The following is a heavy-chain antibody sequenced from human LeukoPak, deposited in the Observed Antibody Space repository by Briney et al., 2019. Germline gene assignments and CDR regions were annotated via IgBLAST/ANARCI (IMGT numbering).Heavy chain of an antibody. V-gene: IGHV3-23*01. D-gene: IGHD2-21*01. CDR3: AKAPVTTCSGAYCYPFDY. J-gene: IGHJ4*02. CDR2: ISGGGGST. Sequence: GGSLRLSCAASGFTFSSYAMGWVRQAPGKGLEWVSAISGGGGSTYYADSVKGRFTISRDNSKNTLYLQMNRLRAEDAAVYYCAKAPVTTCSGAYCYPFDYWGQGTLVTVSS. CDR1: GFTFSSYA.